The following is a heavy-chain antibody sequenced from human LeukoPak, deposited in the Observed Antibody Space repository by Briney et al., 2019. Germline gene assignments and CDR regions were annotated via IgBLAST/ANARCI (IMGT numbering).Heavy chain of an antibody. CDR3: ARPLGYCSSTSCPNGY. V-gene: IGHV3-11*01. CDR2: ISSSGSTI. J-gene: IGHJ4*02. D-gene: IGHD2-2*01. Sequence: PGGSLRLSCAASGFTFSDYYMSWIRQAPGKGLEWVSYISSSGSTIYYADSVKGRFTISRGNAKNSLYLQMNSLRAEDTAVYYCARPLGYCSSTSCPNGYWGQGTLVTVSS. CDR1: GFTFSDYY.